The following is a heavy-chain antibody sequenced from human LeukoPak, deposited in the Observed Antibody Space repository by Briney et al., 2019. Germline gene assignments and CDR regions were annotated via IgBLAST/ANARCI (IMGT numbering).Heavy chain of an antibody. V-gene: IGHV3-23*01. CDR3: AKGTTTYYYGSGSYYNGAFDI. J-gene: IGHJ3*02. Sequence: PGGSLRLSCAASGFTFSSYAMSWVRQAQGKGLEWVSAISGSGGSTYYADSVKGRFTISRDKSKNTRYLRMNSLRADDTAVYYCAKGTTTYYYGSGSYYNGAFDIWGQGTMVTVSS. D-gene: IGHD3-10*01. CDR2: ISGSGGST. CDR1: GFTFSSYA.